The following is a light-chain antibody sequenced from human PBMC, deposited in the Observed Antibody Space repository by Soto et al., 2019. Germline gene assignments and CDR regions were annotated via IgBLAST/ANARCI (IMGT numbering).Light chain of an antibody. CDR1: QGIRND. Sequence: AIQMTQSPSSLSASVGDGVTITCRASQGIRNDLGWYQQKPGKAPKLLIYAASSLQSGVPSRFSGSGSGTDFTLTISSLQPEDFATYYCLQDYNYTLTFGVGTKVDIX. V-gene: IGKV1-6*01. CDR2: AAS. J-gene: IGKJ4*01. CDR3: LQDYNYTLT.